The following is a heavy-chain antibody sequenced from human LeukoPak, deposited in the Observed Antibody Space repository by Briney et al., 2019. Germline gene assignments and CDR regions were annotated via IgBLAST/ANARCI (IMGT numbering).Heavy chain of an antibody. CDR3: ARRRAYGDYVER. J-gene: IGHJ4*02. CDR2: IYTSGST. CDR1: GGSISSGSYY. Sequence: SSQTLSLTCTVSGGSISSGSYYWSWIRQPAGKGLEWIGRIYTSGSTNYNPSLKSRVTISVDTSKNQFSLKLSSVTAADTAVYYCARRRAYGDYVERWGQGTLVTVSS. D-gene: IGHD4-17*01. V-gene: IGHV4-61*02.